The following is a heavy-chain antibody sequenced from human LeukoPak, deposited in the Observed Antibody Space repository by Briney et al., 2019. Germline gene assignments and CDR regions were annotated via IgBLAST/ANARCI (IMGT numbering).Heavy chain of an antibody. V-gene: IGHV1-69*06. CDR3: ASGGSGYSRFGAFDI. J-gene: IGHJ3*02. CDR1: GGTFSSYA. Sequence: SVKVSCKASGGTFSSYAISWVRQAPGQGLEWTGGIIPIFGTANYAQKFQGRVTITADKSTSTAYMELSSLRSEDTAVYCCASGGSGYSRFGAFDIWGQGTMVTVSS. CDR2: IIPIFGTA. D-gene: IGHD5-12*01.